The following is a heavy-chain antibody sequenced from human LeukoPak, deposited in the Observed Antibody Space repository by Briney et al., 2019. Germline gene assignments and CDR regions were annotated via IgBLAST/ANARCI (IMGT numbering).Heavy chain of an antibody. Sequence: GRSLRLSCAASGLTFSNYWMSWVRQAPGKGLEWVANIKQDGSENYYLDSVKGRFTISRDHAKNSLYLQMNSLRAEDTAVYYCARGGGRYADWGRGTLVTVSS. CDR2: IKQDGSEN. D-gene: IGHD6-19*01. J-gene: IGHJ4*02. CDR3: ARGGGRYAD. CDR1: GLTFSNYW. V-gene: IGHV3-7*05.